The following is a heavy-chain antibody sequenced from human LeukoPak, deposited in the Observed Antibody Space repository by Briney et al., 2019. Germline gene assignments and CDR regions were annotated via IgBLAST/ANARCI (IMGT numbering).Heavy chain of an antibody. CDR2: ICGHGISI. D-gene: IGHD3-16*02. J-gene: IGHJ4*02. V-gene: IGHV3-23*01. CDR3: AKDTLLRLGELSFSPPDY. Sequence: GGSLRLSCEASGFTFSNYAMSLVRQAPGKGLEWVSGICGHGISIYYADSVKGRFTISRDNSKNTLYLQMNSLRAEDTAVYYCAKDTLLRLGELSFSPPDYWGQGTLVTVSS. CDR1: GFTFSNYA.